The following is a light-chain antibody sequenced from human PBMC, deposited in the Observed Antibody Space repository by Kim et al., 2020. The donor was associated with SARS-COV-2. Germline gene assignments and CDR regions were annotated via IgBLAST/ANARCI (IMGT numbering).Light chain of an antibody. CDR3: QQYYSIPYN. J-gene: IGKJ2*01. V-gene: IGKV4-1*01. CDR1: QSVLYSSNNRNY. Sequence: RATINCKSSQSVLYSSNNRNYFGWYQQKPGQPPKLLIYWASTRKSGVPDRFSDSGSGTDFTLTISSLQAEDVAVYYCQQYYSIPYNFGQGTKLEI. CDR2: WAS.